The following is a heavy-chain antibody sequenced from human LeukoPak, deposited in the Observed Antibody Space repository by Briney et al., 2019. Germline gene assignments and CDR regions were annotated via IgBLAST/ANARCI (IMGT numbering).Heavy chain of an antibody. CDR2: ISGSGGST. J-gene: IGHJ4*02. CDR3: AKDPTGISFGLFDFWSGYYFDY. D-gene: IGHD3-3*01. CDR1: GFTFSSYA. V-gene: IGHV3-23*01. Sequence: GGSLRLSCAASGFTFSSYAMSWVRQARGKGLEWVSAISGSGGSTYYADSVKGRFTISRDNSKNTLYLQMNSLRAEDTAVYYCAKDPTGISFGLFDFWSGYYFDYWGQGTLVTVSS.